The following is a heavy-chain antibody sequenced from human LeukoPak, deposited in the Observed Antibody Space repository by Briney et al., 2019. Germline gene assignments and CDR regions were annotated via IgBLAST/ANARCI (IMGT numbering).Heavy chain of an antibody. CDR1: GFTVSSNY. CDR2: IFSSGST. V-gene: IGHV3-66*01. CDR3: ARDLYSSSWTFDY. J-gene: IGHJ4*02. D-gene: IGHD6-13*01. Sequence: PGGSLRLSCAASGFTVSSNYMSWVRQAPGKGLEWVSIIFSSGSTYYADSVKGRFTISRDNSKNTVSLQMNSLRGEDTAVYYCARDLYSSSWTFDYWGQGTLVTVSS.